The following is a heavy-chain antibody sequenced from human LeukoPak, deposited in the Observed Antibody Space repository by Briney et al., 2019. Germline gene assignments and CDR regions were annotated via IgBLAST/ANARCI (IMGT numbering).Heavy chain of an antibody. J-gene: IGHJ4*02. CDR1: GFTFSSYA. D-gene: IGHD5-18*01. Sequence: GRSLRLSCAASGFTFSSYAMHWVRQAPGKGREWVAVISYDGSNKYYADSVKGRFTISRDNSKNTLYLQMNSLRAEDTAVYYCARDRGYSYGPFDYWGQGTLVTVSS. V-gene: IGHV3-30*04. CDR3: ARDRGYSYGPFDY. CDR2: ISYDGSNK.